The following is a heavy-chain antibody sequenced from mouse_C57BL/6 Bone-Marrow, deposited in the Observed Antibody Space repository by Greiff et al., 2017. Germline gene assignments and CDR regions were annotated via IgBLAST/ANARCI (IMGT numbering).Heavy chain of an antibody. Sequence: EVQLQQSGPELVKPGASVKISCTASGYSFTDYNMNWVKQSNGKSLEWIGVINPNYGTTSYNQKFKGKATLPVDQSTSTAYMQLNSLTSDDSAVYYCARGYDYDYAMDYWGQGTSVTVSS. J-gene: IGHJ4*01. V-gene: IGHV1-39*01. D-gene: IGHD2-4*01. CDR1: GYSFTDYN. CDR2: INPNYGTT. CDR3: ARGYDYDYAMDY.